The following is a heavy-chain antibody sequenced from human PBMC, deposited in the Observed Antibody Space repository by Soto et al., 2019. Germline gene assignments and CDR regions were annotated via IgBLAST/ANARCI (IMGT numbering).Heavy chain of an antibody. CDR2: INTGNGNT. CDR1: GYNFTMYA. CDR3: ARVERLYDAYYGMDV. Sequence: HVQLVQSGAEVKKPGASVKVSCKASGYNFTMYAMIWVRQAPGQRPEWMGWINTGNGNTNPSPKLLGRVTITRDTSESTAYMELSSLKSEDTAVYYCARVERLYDAYYGMDVWGQGSTVTVSS. J-gene: IGHJ6*02. D-gene: IGHD2-8*01. V-gene: IGHV1-3*04.